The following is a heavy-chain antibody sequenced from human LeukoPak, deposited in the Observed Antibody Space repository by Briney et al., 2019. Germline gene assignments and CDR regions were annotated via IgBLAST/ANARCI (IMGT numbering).Heavy chain of an antibody. Sequence: GGSLRLSCATSGFTFGSYAMTWVRQAPGKGLEWVSGITGVGGTPYYAASVKGRFTISRDNAKNSLYLQMNSLRAEDTAVYYCARGRRGYYGSGSYYIFDYWGQGTLVTVSS. D-gene: IGHD3-10*01. CDR3: ARGRRGYYGSGSYYIFDY. V-gene: IGHV3-23*01. J-gene: IGHJ4*02. CDR2: ITGVGGTP. CDR1: GFTFGSYA.